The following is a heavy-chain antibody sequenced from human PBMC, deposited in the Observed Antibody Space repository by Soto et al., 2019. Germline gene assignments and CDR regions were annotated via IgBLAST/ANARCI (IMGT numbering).Heavy chain of an antibody. CDR1: GYDFTTYG. J-gene: IGHJ4*02. CDR3: ARGRYGDY. V-gene: IGHV1-18*01. Sequence: QVHLVQSGAEVKKPGASVKVSCQGSGYDFTTYGITCVRQAPGQGLEWMAWISAHNGNTDYAQKLQGRVTVTRDTSTSTAYMELRSLRSDDTAVYYCARGRYGDYWGQGALVTVSS. CDR2: ISAHNGNT. D-gene: IGHD1-1*01.